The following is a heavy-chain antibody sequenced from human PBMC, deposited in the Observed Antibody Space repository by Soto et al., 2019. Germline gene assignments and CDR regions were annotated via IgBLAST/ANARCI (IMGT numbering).Heavy chain of an antibody. CDR2: VYYSGST. V-gene: IGHV4-39*01. CDR1: GGSVSSSSYY. CDR3: GRLEGLATNSYYFDY. D-gene: IGHD3-9*01. J-gene: IGHJ4*02. Sequence: PSETLSLTCTVSGGSVSSSSYYWGWVRQPPGKGLEWIGSVYYSGSTHYNPSLESRVTISVDKSKNQFSLKLMSLSAADTAVYYCGRLEGLATNSYYFDYWGQGALVTVSS.